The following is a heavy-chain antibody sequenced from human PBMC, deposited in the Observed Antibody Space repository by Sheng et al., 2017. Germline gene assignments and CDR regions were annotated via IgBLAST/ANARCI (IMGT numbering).Heavy chain of an antibody. CDR2: ISTSGSTK. CDR1: GFTFSNYE. J-gene: IGHJ3*02. V-gene: IGHV3-48*03. D-gene: IGHD4-4*01. CDR3: ARMEVKVTTTSFDI. Sequence: EVQLVESGGGLAQPGGSLRLSCAVSGFTFSNYEMDWVRQAPGKGLEWVSYISTSGSTKYYADSVKGRFTISRDNAKNSLYLQMNNLRAEDTAVYYCARMEVKVTTTSFDIWGQGTMVHRLF.